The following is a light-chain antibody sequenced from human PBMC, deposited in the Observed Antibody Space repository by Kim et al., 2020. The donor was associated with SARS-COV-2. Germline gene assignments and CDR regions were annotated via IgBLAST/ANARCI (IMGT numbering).Light chain of an antibody. Sequence: SPGDGAPLYCRAGQCVSDDYLAWYQQRPGQAPRLLSFGAAGRASGIPDRFSGSGSGTDFTLRISRLETDGFAVYYCQQYGSSMYTFGQGTKLEI. V-gene: IGKV3-20*01. CDR3: QQYGSSMYT. CDR1: QCVSDDY. J-gene: IGKJ2*01. CDR2: GAA.